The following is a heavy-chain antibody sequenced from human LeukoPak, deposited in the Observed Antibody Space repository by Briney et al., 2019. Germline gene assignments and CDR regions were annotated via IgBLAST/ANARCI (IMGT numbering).Heavy chain of an antibody. Sequence: GASVKVSCKASGYTFTSYGISWVRQAPGQGLEWMGWISAYNGNTNYAQKFQGRVTITADESTSTAYMELSSLRSEDTAVYYCARGEGYDFWSGYYGHINYWGQGTLVTVSS. V-gene: IGHV1-18*01. CDR3: ARGEGYDFWSGYYGHINY. J-gene: IGHJ4*02. D-gene: IGHD3-3*01. CDR2: ISAYNGNT. CDR1: GYTFTSYG.